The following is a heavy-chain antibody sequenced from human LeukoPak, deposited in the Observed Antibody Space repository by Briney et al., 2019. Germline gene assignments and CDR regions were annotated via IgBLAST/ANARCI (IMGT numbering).Heavy chain of an antibody. D-gene: IGHD2-2*02. CDR3: ARGQIVVVPAAIRRDYYFDY. CDR1: GGSFSGYY. V-gene: IGHV4-34*01. CDR2: INHSGST. J-gene: IGHJ4*02. Sequence: SETLSLTCAVYGGSFSGYYWSWIRQPPGKGLEWIGEINHSGSTNYNPSLKSRVTISVDTSKHQFSLKLSSVTAADTAVYYCARGQIVVVPAAIRRDYYFDYWGQGTLVTVSS.